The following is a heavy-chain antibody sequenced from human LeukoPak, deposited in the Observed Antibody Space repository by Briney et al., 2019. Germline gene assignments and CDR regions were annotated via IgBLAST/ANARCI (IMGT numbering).Heavy chain of an antibody. Sequence: PGRSLRLSCTASGFTFGDYAMSWVRQAPGKGLEWVGFIKSKAYGGTTEYAASVKGRFTISRDDSKSIAYLQMNSLKTEDTAVYYCTREGRSGQRAFDIWGQGTMVTVSS. J-gene: IGHJ3*02. CDR2: IKSKAYGGTT. CDR1: GFTFGDYA. D-gene: IGHD3-10*01. CDR3: TREGRSGQRAFDI. V-gene: IGHV3-49*04.